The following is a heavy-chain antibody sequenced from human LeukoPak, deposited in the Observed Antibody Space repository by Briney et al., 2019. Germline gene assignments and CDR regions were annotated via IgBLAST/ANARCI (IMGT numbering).Heavy chain of an antibody. J-gene: IGHJ4*02. CDR2: IYYTGST. CDR1: GDSFGDYY. D-gene: IGHD6-13*01. V-gene: IGHV4-59*01. Sequence: PSETLSLTCTVSGDSFGDYYWSWIRQPPGKGLEWIGYIYYTGSTGYNPSLKSRVTMSVDTSKNQFSLKLSSVTAADTAVYYCARACGSSGSSWYCTSLSFDYWGQGTLVTVSS. CDR3: ARACGSSGSSWYCTSLSFDY.